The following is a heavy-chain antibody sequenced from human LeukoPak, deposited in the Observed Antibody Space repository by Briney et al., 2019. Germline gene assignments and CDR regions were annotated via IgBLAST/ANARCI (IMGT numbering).Heavy chain of an antibody. CDR1: GGSISSSSYY. V-gene: IGHV4-39*01. CDR2: VYYSGST. CDR3: ARVPTYFYDTTGSYYQVY. J-gene: IGHJ4*02. D-gene: IGHD3-22*01. Sequence: SEALSLTCTVSGGSISSSSYYWGWIRQPPGKGLEWIGSVYYSGSTYYNPSLKSRVTISVDTSKNQFSLKLSSVTAADTAVYYCARVPTYFYDTTGSYYQVYWGQGTLVTVSS.